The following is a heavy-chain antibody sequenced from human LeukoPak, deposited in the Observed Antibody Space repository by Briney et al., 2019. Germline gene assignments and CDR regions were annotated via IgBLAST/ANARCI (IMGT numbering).Heavy chain of an antibody. J-gene: IGHJ6*03. V-gene: IGHV1-8*01. CDR2: MNPNSGNT. Sequence: ASVKVSCKASGYTFTGYDINWVRQATGQGLEWMGWMNPNSGNTGYAQKFQGRVTMTRNTSISTAYMELSSLRSEDTAVYYCARGLTGYSSSWYLYYYYMDVWGKGTTVTISS. CDR1: GYTFTGYD. D-gene: IGHD6-13*01. CDR3: ARGLTGYSSSWYLYYYYMDV.